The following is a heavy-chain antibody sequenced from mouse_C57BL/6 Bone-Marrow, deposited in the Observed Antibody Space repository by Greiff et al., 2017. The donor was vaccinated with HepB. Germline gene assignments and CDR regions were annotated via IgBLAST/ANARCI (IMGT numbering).Heavy chain of an antibody. Sequence: EVQRVESGGGLVKPGGSLKLSCAASGFTFSSYAMSWVRQTPEKRLEWVATISDGGSYTYYPDNVKGRFPISRYNAKNNLYLQMSHLKSEDTAMYYCASRYYGSSPAWFAYWGQGTLVTVSA. J-gene: IGHJ3*01. CDR3: ASRYYGSSPAWFAY. CDR1: GFTFSSYA. CDR2: ISDGGSYT. D-gene: IGHD1-1*01. V-gene: IGHV5-4*01.